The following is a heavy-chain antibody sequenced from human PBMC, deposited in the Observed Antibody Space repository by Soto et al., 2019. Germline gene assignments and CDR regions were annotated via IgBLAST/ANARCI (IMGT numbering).Heavy chain of an antibody. CDR3: ARDLMGIAAHFDY. J-gene: IGHJ4*02. CDR2: INPNSGGT. CDR1: GYTFTGYY. Sequence: GASVKVSCKASGYTFTGYYMHWVRQAPGQGLEWMGWINPNSGGTNYAQKFQGWVTMTRDTPISTAYMELSRLRSDDTAVYYCARDLMGIAAHFDYWGQGTLVTVSS. V-gene: IGHV1-2*04. D-gene: IGHD6-13*01.